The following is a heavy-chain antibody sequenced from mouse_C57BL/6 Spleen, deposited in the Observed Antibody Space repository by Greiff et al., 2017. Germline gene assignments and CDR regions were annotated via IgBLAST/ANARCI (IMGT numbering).Heavy chain of an antibody. Sequence: VQLQQSGAELVRPGASVTLSCKASGYTFTDYEMHWVKQTPVHGLEWIGAIDPETGGTAYNQKFKGKAILTADKSSSTAYMELRSLTSEDSAVYYCTRRAVVDWYFDVWGTGTTVTVSS. CDR1: GYTFTDYE. CDR3: TRRAVVDWYFDV. CDR2: IDPETGGT. D-gene: IGHD1-1*01. V-gene: IGHV1-15*01. J-gene: IGHJ1*03.